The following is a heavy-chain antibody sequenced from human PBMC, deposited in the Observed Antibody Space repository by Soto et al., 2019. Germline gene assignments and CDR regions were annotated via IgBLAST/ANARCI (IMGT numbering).Heavy chain of an antibody. CDR1: RGSISSYY. V-gene: IGHV4-59*01. Sequence: QVQLQESGPGLVKPSETLSLTCTVSRGSISSYYWSWIRQPPGKGREWIGYIYYSGTTNYNPSLKSRVTMSVDTSRNQFSLKLSSVTAADTAVYYCARDPPDGDSYFDYWGQGTLVTVSS. CDR3: ARDPPDGDSYFDY. D-gene: IGHD4-17*01. CDR2: IYYSGTT. J-gene: IGHJ4*02.